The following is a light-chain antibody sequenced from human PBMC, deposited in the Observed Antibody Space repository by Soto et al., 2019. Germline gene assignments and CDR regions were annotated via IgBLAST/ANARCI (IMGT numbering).Light chain of an antibody. CDR3: QQYGSSPPTT. Sequence: EIVLTQSPGTLSLSPGERATLSCRASQSVSSSYLAWYQQKPGQAPRLLISGASSRATGIPDRFSGSGSGTGFTLTISRLEPEDFAVYYCQQYGSSPPTTFGGGTKVDIK. V-gene: IGKV3-20*01. CDR1: QSVSSSY. CDR2: GAS. J-gene: IGKJ4*01.